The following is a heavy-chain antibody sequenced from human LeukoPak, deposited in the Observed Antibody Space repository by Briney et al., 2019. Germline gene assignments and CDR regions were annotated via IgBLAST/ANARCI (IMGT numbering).Heavy chain of an antibody. CDR3: ARPSLRFVEWRDAFDI. V-gene: IGHV1-69*05. Sequence: SVKVSCKASGYTFTSYDINWVRQAPGQGLEWRGGIIPIFGTANYAQKFQGRVTITTDESTSTAYMELSSLRSEDTAVYYCARPSLRFVEWRDAFDIWGQGTMVTVSS. D-gene: IGHD3-3*01. CDR2: IIPIFGTA. J-gene: IGHJ3*02. CDR1: GYTFTSYD.